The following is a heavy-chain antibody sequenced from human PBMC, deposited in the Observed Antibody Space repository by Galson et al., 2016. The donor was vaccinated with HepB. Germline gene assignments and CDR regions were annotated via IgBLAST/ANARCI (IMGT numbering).Heavy chain of an antibody. CDR2: IIPIFGTE. J-gene: IGHJ4*02. CDR1: GGTFSSYA. D-gene: IGHD2-15*01. Sequence: SVKVSCKASGGTFSSYAFIWVRQAPGQGLEWMGGIIPIFGTESYAQKFQGRVMITADELTRTAYMELSSLRSEDTAVYYCARDRGGLAGPVVVVAAVDWGQGTLVTVSS. V-gene: IGHV1-69*13. CDR3: ARDRGGLAGPVVVVAAVD.